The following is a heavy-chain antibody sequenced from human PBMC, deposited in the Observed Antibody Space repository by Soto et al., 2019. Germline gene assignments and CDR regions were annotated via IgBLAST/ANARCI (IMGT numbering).Heavy chain of an antibody. D-gene: IGHD3-16*01. CDR3: ARGGAIPDFYFDS. CDR2: IYYSGRT. J-gene: IGHJ4*02. Sequence: SETLSLTCTVSSGSISNDYYYWSWIRQPPGRGLEWIGYIYYSGRTYYNPSLKSRLFISLDVSKDQFTLRLSSVTAADTAVYYCARGGAIPDFYFDSWGQGTLVTVSS. V-gene: IGHV4-30-4*01. CDR1: SGSISNDYYY.